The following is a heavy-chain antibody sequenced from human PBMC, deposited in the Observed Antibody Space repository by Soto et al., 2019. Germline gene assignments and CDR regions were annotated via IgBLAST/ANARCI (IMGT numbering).Heavy chain of an antibody. CDR3: AKDTAMADDAFDI. J-gene: IGHJ3*02. CDR1: GFTFSSYG. D-gene: IGHD5-18*01. V-gene: IGHV3-30*18. Sequence: QVQLVESGGGVVQPGRSLRLSCAASGFTFSSYGMHWVRQAPGKGLEWVAVISYDGSNKYYADSVKGRFTISRDNSKNTLYLQMNSLRAEDTAVYYCAKDTAMADDAFDIWGQGTMVTVSS. CDR2: ISYDGSNK.